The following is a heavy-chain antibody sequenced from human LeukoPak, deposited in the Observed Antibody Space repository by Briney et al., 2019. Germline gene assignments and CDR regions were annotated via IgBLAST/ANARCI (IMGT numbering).Heavy chain of an antibody. CDR2: IKADGSEK. J-gene: IGHJ4*02. V-gene: IGHV3-7*01. D-gene: IGHD2-15*01. Sequence: RLSCAASGFTFSSSWMSWVRQAPGKRLEWVANIKADGSEKHYVDSVKGRFTISRDNAKTSLYLQMNSLKVEDTAVYYCTMGVELLPYWGQGTPVT. CDR1: GFTFSSSW. CDR3: TMGVELLPY.